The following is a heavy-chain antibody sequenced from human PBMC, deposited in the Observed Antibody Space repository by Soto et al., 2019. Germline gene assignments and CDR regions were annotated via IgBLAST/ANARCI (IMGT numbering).Heavy chain of an antibody. CDR3: ARGGYYDSSGARNYHYYGMDV. J-gene: IGHJ6*02. CDR1: GYSFSSYG. V-gene: IGHV1-18*01. CDR2: ISPYNDDT. D-gene: IGHD3-22*01. Sequence: QAQRVQSGAEVKKPGASVKVSCKASGYSFSSYGITWVRQAPGQGLEWLGWISPYNDDTKYAQRLQGRVTMTTDTSTRPAYRDIWGLRSDDTAIYYCARGGYYDSSGARNYHYYGMDVWGQGTTVTVSS.